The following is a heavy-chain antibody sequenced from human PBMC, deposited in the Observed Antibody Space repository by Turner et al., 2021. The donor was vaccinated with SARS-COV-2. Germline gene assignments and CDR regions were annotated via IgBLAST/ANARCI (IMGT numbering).Heavy chain of an antibody. CDR2: INPSGGTT. CDR3: ARNTRGYSYGYHFDY. J-gene: IGHJ4*02. CDR1: GDTFTSYY. Sequence: QVQLVQSGAEVAKPGASVKVSCKASGDTFTSYYIHWVRQAPGQGLEWMGIINPSGGTTSYAQKFQGRVTMTRDTSTSTVYMELSSLRSEDTAVYYCARNTRGYSYGYHFDYWGQGTLVTVSS. V-gene: IGHV1-46*01. D-gene: IGHD5-18*01.